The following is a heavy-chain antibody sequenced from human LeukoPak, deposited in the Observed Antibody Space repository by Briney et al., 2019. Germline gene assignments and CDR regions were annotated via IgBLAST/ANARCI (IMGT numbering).Heavy chain of an antibody. Sequence: SETLSLTCTVCGGSISSGSYYWSWIRQPAGKGLEWIGRIYTSGSTNYNPSLKSRVTISVDTSKNQFSLKLSSVTAADTAVYYCASSNAIPKYYFDYWGQGTLVTVSS. J-gene: IGHJ4*02. V-gene: IGHV4-61*02. CDR2: IYTSGST. CDR3: ASSNAIPKYYFDY. D-gene: IGHD2-8*01. CDR1: GGSISSGSYY.